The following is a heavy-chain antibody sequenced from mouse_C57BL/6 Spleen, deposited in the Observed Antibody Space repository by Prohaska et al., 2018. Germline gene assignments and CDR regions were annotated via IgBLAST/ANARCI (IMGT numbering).Heavy chain of an antibody. Sequence: EVQLQQSGPELVKPGASVKISCKASGYTFTDYYMNWVKQSHGKSLEWIGDINPNNGGTSYNQKFKGKATLTVDKSSSTAYMELRSLTSEDSAVYYCARVRSSSSYWGQGTLFTVSA. D-gene: IGHD1-1*01. CDR1: GYTFTDYY. V-gene: IGHV1-26*01. CDR3: ARVRSSSSY. J-gene: IGHJ3*01. CDR2: INPNNGGT.